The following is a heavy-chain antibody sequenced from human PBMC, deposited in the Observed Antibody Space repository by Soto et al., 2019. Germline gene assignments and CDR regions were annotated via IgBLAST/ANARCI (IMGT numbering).Heavy chain of an antibody. Sequence: GGSLRLSCAASGFTFSNAGMSWVRQAPGKGLEWVGRIKSKTDGGTTDYAAPVKGRFTISRDDSNNRLYLQMNSLKTEDTAEYYCTTENHWIRAFYYYDKDVWRQGTTVTVS. CDR1: GFTFSNAG. CDR2: IKSKTDGGTT. CDR3: TTENHWIRAFYYYDKDV. V-gene: IGHV3-15*01. J-gene: IGHJ6*02. D-gene: IGHD1-1*01.